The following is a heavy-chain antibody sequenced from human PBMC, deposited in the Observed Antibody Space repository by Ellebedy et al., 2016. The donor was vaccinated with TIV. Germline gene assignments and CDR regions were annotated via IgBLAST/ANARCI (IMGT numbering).Heavy chain of an antibody. CDR2: FDPDNGEP. D-gene: IGHD4-17*01. Sequence: AASVKVSCKVSDYTLSALSMHWVRQAPGKGLEWMGGFDPDNGEPNYAQKFQGRVTMTRDTSISTAYMELSRLRSDDTAVYYCASLPHYGDSGPWGQGTLVTVSS. V-gene: IGHV1-24*01. J-gene: IGHJ5*02. CDR3: ASLPHYGDSGP. CDR1: DYTLSALS.